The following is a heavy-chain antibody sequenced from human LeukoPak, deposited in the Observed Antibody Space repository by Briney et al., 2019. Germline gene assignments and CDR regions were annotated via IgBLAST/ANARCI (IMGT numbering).Heavy chain of an antibody. CDR3: ARVDGSGSYYYYYMDV. D-gene: IGHD3-10*01. CDR2: IYYGGST. V-gene: IGHV4-59*01. Sequence: SETLSLTCTVSGGSISSYYWSWIRQPPGKGLEWIGYIYYGGSTNYNPSLKSRVTISVDTSKNQFSLKLSSVTAADTAVYYCARVDGSGSYYYYYMDVWGKGTTVTVSS. CDR1: GGSISSYY. J-gene: IGHJ6*03.